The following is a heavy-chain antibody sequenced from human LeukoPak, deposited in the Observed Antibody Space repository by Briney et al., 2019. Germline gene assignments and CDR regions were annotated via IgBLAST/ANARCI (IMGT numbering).Heavy chain of an antibody. CDR1: GCTFRSYA. V-gene: IGHV3-23*01. J-gene: IGHJ4*02. D-gene: IGHD4-17*01. CDR3: ATPRGTVTTGAVY. CDR2: ITSGGTT. Sequence: GGSLRLSCVGSGCTFRSYAMSWVRQAPGKGLEWVSAITSGGTTYYADAVKGRFTISRDNSKNTLSLQMNNLRDEDTAIYYCATPRGTVTTGAVYWGQGTLVTVSS.